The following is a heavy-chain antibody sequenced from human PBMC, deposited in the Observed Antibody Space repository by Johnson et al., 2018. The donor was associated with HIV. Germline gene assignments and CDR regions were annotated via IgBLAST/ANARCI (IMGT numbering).Heavy chain of an antibody. J-gene: IGHJ3*02. CDR3: ARVSRIAGAFDI. CDR2: IYSGGST. CDR1: GFTVSSNY. Sequence: VQLVESGGGVVQPGRSLRLSCAASGFTVSSNYMSWVRQAPGKGLEWVSVIYSGGSTYYADSVKGRFTISRDNSKNTLYLQMNSLIAEDTAVYYCARVSRIAGAFDIWGQGTMVTVSS. V-gene: IGHV3-66*02. D-gene: IGHD6-13*01.